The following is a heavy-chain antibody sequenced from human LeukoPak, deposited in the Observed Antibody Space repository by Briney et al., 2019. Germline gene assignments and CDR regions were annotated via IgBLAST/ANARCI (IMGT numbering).Heavy chain of an antibody. D-gene: IGHD4-17*01. CDR1: GYTFTGYY. Sequence: ASVKVPCKASGYTFTGYYMHWVRQAPGQGLEWMGWINPNSDGTNYAQKFQGRVTMTRDTSISTAYMELSRLRSDDTAVYYCARVSRRSEYGDYGTWGQGTLVTVSS. CDR2: INPNSDGT. CDR3: ARVSRRSEYGDYGT. V-gene: IGHV1-2*02. J-gene: IGHJ5*02.